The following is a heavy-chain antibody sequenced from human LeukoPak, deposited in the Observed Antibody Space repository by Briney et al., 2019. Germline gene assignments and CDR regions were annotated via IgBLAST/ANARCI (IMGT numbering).Heavy chain of an antibody. CDR3: AKHMRATNTYSFFGLDV. CDR1: GFTFKDYG. J-gene: IGHJ6*02. V-gene: IGHV3-9*01. CDR2: INWNGGGT. Sequence: GGSLRLSCAATGFTFKDYGMHWVRQPPGKGLEWVSSINWNGGGTVYADSVKGRFTISRDNAKNSLYLQLSSLRPEDTALYYCAKHMRATNTYSFFGLDVWGQGTTVTVSS. D-gene: IGHD1-26*01.